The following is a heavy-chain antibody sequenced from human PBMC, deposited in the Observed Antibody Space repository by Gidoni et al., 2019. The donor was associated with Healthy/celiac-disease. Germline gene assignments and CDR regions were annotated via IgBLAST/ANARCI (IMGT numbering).Heavy chain of an antibody. V-gene: IGHV4-59*01. CDR1: GGSISSYY. CDR3: AREYYFDY. Sequence: QVQLQESGPGLVKPSETLSLTCTVSGGSISSYYWCWLRQPPGKGLEWIGYIYYSGSTNYNPSLKSRVTISVDTSKNQFSLKLSSVTAADTAVYYCAREYYFDYWGQGTLVTVSS. CDR2: IYYSGST. J-gene: IGHJ4*02.